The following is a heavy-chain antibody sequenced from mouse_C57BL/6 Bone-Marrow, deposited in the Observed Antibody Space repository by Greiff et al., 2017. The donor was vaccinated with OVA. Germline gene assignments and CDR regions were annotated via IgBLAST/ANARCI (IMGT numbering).Heavy chain of an antibody. V-gene: IGHV1-55*01. CDR1: GYTFTSYW. Sequence: VQLQQPGAELVKPGASVKMSCKASGYTFTSYWITWVKQRPGQGLEWIGDIYPGSGSTNYNEKFKSKATLTVDTSSSTAYMQLSSLTSEDSAVYYCARMGYYGNYVAWFAYWGQGTLVTVSA. CDR3: ARMGYYGNYVAWFAY. J-gene: IGHJ3*01. CDR2: IYPGSGST. D-gene: IGHD2-1*01.